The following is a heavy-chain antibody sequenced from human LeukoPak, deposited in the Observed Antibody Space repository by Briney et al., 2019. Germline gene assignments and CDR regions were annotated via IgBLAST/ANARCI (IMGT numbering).Heavy chain of an antibody. Sequence: GESLKISCKVSGYTFTNFWLGWVRQMPGKGLEWMGIIFPGDSDTRYSPSFQGQVTISADKSINTAYLQWRSLKASGTAIYYCARPRDSSSFGPFDYWGQGTLVTVSS. CDR1: GYTFTNFW. CDR3: ARPRDSSSFGPFDY. J-gene: IGHJ4*02. V-gene: IGHV5-51*01. CDR2: IFPGDSDT. D-gene: IGHD6-6*01.